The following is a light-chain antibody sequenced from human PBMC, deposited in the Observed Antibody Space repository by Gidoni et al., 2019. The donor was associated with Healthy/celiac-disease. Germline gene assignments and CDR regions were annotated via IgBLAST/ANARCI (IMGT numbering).Light chain of an antibody. J-gene: IGKJ3*01. CDR3: QQRSNWPLFT. V-gene: IGKV3-11*01. CDR2: DAS. CDR1: QSVSSY. Sequence: EILLTQSPATLSLSPGERATLSCRASQSVSSYLAWYQQKPGQAPRLRIYDASNRATVIPARFSGSGSGTDFTRTISSLEPEDFAVYYCQQRSNWPLFTFGPGTKVDIK.